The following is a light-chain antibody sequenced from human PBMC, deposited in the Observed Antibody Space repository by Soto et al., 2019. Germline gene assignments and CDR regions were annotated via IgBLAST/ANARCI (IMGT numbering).Light chain of an antibody. CDR1: QSVNRK. J-gene: IGKJ1*01. Sequence: EIAMTQSPATLSVSPGERATLSCRASQSVNRKLAWYQQKPGQAPRLLIYGASTRATGIPARFSGSGSGTEFTLTISSLQSEDFAVYYCQQYNNWPPNTFGQGTKVDIK. V-gene: IGKV3-15*01. CDR3: QQYNNWPPNT. CDR2: GAS.